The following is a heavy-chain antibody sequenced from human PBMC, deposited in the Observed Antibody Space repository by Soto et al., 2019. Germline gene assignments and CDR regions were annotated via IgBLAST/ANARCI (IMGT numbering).Heavy chain of an antibody. CDR3: ARDGNDFWSGYSPEGFDY. CDR2: IWYDGSNK. V-gene: IGHV3-33*01. Sequence: QVQLVESGGGVVQPGRSLRLSCVASGFTFSSYGMHWVRQAPGKGLEWVAVIWYDGSNKYYADSVKGRFTISRDNSKNTLYLQMNSLRAEDTAVYYCARDGNDFWSGYSPEGFDYWGQGTLVTVSS. CDR1: GFTFSSYG. J-gene: IGHJ4*02. D-gene: IGHD3-3*01.